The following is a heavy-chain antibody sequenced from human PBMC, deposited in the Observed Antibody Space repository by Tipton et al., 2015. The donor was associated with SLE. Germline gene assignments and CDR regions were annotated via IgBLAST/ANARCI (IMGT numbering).Heavy chain of an antibody. CDR2: IYSDGST. V-gene: IGHV3-53*05. CDR1: GFIVSSAY. Sequence: SLRLSCAASGFIVSSAYMSWVRQAPGKGLESVSFIYSDGSTYFADSVKGRFTISRDNSKNTLHLQMNSLRAEDTAVYYCARDGRHGIMATFALDYWGHGIQVTVSS. D-gene: IGHD5-12*01. J-gene: IGHJ4*01. CDR3: ARDGRHGIMATFALDY.